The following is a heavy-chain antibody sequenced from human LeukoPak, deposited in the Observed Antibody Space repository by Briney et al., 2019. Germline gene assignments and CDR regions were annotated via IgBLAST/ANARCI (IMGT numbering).Heavy chain of an antibody. J-gene: IGHJ4*02. D-gene: IGHD3-22*01. V-gene: IGHV3-48*04. CDR1: GFTFSSYS. Sequence: GGSLRLSCAASGFTFSSYSIDWVRQAPGKGLEWLSYISSSSSTIYYADSVKGRFTISRDNAKNSVYLQMNSLRAEDTAVYYCARVWSSGYTKDYWGQGTLITVSS. CDR2: ISSSSSTI. CDR3: ARVWSSGYTKDY.